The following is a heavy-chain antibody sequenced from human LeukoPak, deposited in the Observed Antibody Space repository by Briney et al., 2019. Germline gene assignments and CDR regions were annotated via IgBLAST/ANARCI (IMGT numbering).Heavy chain of an antibody. V-gene: IGHV5-51*01. D-gene: IGHD2-8*01. CDR1: GYSFTSYW. J-gene: IGHJ6*04. CDR2: IYPGDFTT. Sequence: GESLKISCEASGYSFTSYWIAWVRQMPGKGLEWIGIIYPGDFTTRYSPSFQGQVTISADRSTNTAYLQWNSLTASNTATYYCARKTYCTTSTCHYGMDVWGEGTTVTVTS. CDR3: ARKTYCTTSTCHYGMDV.